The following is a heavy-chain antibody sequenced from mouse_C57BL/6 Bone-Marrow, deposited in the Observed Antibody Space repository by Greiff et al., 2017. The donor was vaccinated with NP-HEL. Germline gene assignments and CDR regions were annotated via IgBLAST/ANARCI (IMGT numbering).Heavy chain of an antibody. CDR2: ISSGGSYT. Sequence: DVHLVESGGDLVKPGGSLKLSCAASGFTFSSYGMSWVRQTPDKRLEWVATISSGGSYTYYPDSVKGRFTISRDNAKNTLYLQMSSLKSEDTAMYYCARRANLSLYAMDYWGQGTSVTVSS. V-gene: IGHV5-6*01. CDR3: ARRANLSLYAMDY. D-gene: IGHD3-1*01. CDR1: GFTFSSYG. J-gene: IGHJ4*01.